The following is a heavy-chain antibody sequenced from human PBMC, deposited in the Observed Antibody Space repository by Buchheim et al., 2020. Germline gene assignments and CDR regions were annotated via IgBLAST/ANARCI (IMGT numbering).Heavy chain of an antibody. J-gene: IGHJ4*02. D-gene: IGHD1-7*01. Sequence: EVQLLESGGGLVQPGGSLRLSCAASGFTFSSYAMSWVRQAPGKGLERVSAISGSGGSTYYADSVKGRFTLSRDNSQNTLYLQMNSLRAEDTAVYYCAKLGSITGTGEYYFDYWGQGTL. CDR2: ISGSGGST. CDR3: AKLGSITGTGEYYFDY. CDR1: GFTFSSYA. V-gene: IGHV3-23*01.